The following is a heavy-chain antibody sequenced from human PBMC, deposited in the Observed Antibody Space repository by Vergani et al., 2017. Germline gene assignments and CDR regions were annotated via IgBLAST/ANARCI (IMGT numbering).Heavy chain of an antibody. CDR1: GDSISSNNC. Sequence: QVQLQESGPGLVKPSGTLSLICAVSGDSISSNNCWTWVRQPPGKGLEWIGEICHTEDTKYSPALKSRVTVSVDESRNLFSLRLNSVTAADTAVYYCAAIGYRRWGYYFYYWGQGILVTVSS. V-gene: IGHV4-4*02. CDR2: ICHTEDT. J-gene: IGHJ4*02. CDR3: AAIGYRRWGYYFYY. D-gene: IGHD2-2*02.